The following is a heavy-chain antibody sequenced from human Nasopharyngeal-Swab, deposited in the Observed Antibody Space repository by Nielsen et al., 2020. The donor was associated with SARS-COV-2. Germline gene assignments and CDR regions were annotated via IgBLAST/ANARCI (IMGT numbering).Heavy chain of an antibody. CDR1: GGTFSSYA. CDR3: SREYCSGGSCYGNYGMDV. V-gene: IGHV1-69*04. D-gene: IGHD2-15*01. J-gene: IGHJ6*02. Sequence: SVKVSCKASGGTFSSYAISWVRQAPGQGLEWMGRIISILGIAKYAQKFQGSVTITANKSTSTAYMELSSLRSEDTAVYYCSREYCSGGSCYGNYGMDVWGQGTTVTVSS. CDR2: IISILGIA.